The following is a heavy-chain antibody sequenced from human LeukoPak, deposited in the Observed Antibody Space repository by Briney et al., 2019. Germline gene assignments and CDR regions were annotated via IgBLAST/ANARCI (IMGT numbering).Heavy chain of an antibody. Sequence: SETLSLTCAVSGGSISSGGYSWSWIRQPPGKGLEWIGYIYYSGSTYYNPSLKSRVTISVDTSKNQFSLKLSSVTAADTAVYYCARDVYYYDSSGSRAFDIWGQGTMVTVSS. CDR2: IYYSGST. V-gene: IGHV4-30-4*07. CDR1: GGSISSGGYS. J-gene: IGHJ3*02. CDR3: ARDVYYYDSSGSRAFDI. D-gene: IGHD3-22*01.